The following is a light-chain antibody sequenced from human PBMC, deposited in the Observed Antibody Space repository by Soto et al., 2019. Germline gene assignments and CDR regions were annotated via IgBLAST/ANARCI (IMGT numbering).Light chain of an antibody. CDR3: QQYGSLSWT. Sequence: DIVLTQSPGTLSLSPGERATLSCRASQSVSSNYLVWYQQRPGQAPRLLIYGASTRATGIPDRFSGSGSGTDFTLTISRLEPEDFAVYYCQQYGSLSWTFGQGTKVEIQ. CDR1: QSVSSNY. CDR2: GAS. V-gene: IGKV3-20*01. J-gene: IGKJ1*01.